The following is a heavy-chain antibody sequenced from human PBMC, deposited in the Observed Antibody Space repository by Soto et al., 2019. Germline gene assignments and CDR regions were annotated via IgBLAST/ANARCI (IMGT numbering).Heavy chain of an antibody. D-gene: IGHD3-10*01. CDR3: ARGAKGTYYYYGVDV. Sequence: PSETLSLTCTISGGSFSNYFWTWIRQPPGKGLEWIGYIYYGDNTAYNPSLKSRVTISADTSKSQFSLKLTSVTAADTAVYYCARGAKGTYYYYGVDVWGQGTTVTVSS. CDR2: IYYGDNT. J-gene: IGHJ6*02. V-gene: IGHV4-59*01. CDR1: GGSFSNYF.